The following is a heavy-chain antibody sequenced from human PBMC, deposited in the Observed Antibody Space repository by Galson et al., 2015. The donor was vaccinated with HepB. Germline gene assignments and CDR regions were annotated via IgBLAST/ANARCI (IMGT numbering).Heavy chain of an antibody. J-gene: IGHJ6*02. V-gene: IGHV3-30*18. CDR1: GFRVDLYG. D-gene: IGHD3-10*01. CDR3: AKDGLLYTSGTHSNAMDV. CDR2: ISYDGANN. Sequence: SLRLAGAASGFRVDLYGLHWVRQAPGEGLEWVAFISYDGANNYYADSVRGRFTISRDNSKTPLPLQMNGLTREDPAVYRCAKDGLLYTSGTHSNAMDVWGRGTTVIVSS.